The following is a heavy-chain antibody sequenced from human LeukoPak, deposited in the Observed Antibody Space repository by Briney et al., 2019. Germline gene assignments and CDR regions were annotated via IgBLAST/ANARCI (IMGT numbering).Heavy chain of an antibody. D-gene: IGHD2-2*02. CDR3: AKDRGYCSSTSCYTVGMDV. V-gene: IGHV3-30*18. CDR1: GFTFSSYG. Sequence: QPGGSLRLSCAASGFTFSSYGMPWVRQAPGKGLEWVAVISYDGSNKYYADSVKGRFTISRDNSKNTLYLQMNSLRAEDTAVYYCAKDRGYCSSTSCYTVGMDVWGQGTTVTVSS. CDR2: ISYDGSNK. J-gene: IGHJ6*02.